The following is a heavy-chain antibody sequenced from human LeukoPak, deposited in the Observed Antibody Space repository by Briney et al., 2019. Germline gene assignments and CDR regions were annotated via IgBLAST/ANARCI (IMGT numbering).Heavy chain of an antibody. J-gene: IGHJ3*02. CDR2: IYYSGST. Sequence: SETLSLTCTVSGGSVSSGSYYRSWIRQPPGKGLEWIGYIYYSGSTNYNPSLKSRVTISVDTSKNQFSLKLSSVTAADTAVYYCAREEAEDYYDSGGAFDIWGQGTMVTVSS. V-gene: IGHV4-61*01. D-gene: IGHD3-22*01. CDR3: AREEAEDYYDSGGAFDI. CDR1: GGSVSSGSYY.